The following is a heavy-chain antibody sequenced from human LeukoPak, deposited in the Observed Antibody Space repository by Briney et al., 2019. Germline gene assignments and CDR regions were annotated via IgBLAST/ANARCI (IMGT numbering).Heavy chain of an antibody. CDR1: GGSISSYY. CDR2: IYYSGST. V-gene: IGHV4-59*01. D-gene: IGHD3-9*01. Sequence: SETLSLTCTVSGGSISSYYWSWIRQPPGKGLEWIGYIYYSGSTNYNPSLKSRVTISVDTSKSQFSLKLSSVTAADTAVYYCARSYYYDISTGYSSKGSYYYGMDVWGQGTTVTVSS. J-gene: IGHJ6*02. CDR3: ARSYYYDISTGYSSKGSYYYGMDV.